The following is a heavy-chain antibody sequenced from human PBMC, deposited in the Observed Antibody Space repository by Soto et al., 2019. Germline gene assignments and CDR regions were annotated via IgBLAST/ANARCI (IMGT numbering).Heavy chain of an antibody. CDR3: ARPTKQQVGGGFAFDI. D-gene: IGHD3-16*01. J-gene: IGHJ3*02. Sequence: EVQLVQSGAEAKKSGESLKISCKAAGYSFKSYWIGWVRQMPGKGLEWMGIIYPDDSDTKYSPSFQGQVTISADKSIPPAHPQWSSLRDSDTPIYYWARPTKQQVGGGFAFDIWGQGTMVTVSS. CDR2: IYPDDSDT. V-gene: IGHV5-51*01. CDR1: GYSFKSYW.